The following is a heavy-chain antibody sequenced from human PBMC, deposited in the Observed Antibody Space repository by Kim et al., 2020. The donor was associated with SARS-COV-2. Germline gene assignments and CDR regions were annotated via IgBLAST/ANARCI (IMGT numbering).Heavy chain of an antibody. CDR3: ARVNGGNGYSGGSIDV. D-gene: IGHD5-18*01. V-gene: IGHV3-33*01. CDR2: IWYDGSKK. J-gene: IGHJ6*02. Sequence: GGSLRPSCAASGFTFSRYGMHWVRQAPGKGLEWVAVIWYDGSKKYYADSVEGRITISRDNSKDTVYLQMDSLRAEDTAVYYCARVNGGNGYSGGSIDVWGQGTTVTVSS. CDR1: GFTFSRYG.